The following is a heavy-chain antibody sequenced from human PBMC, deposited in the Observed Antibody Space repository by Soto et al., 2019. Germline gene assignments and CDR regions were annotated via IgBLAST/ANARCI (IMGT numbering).Heavy chain of an antibody. Sequence: QVQLQESGPELVKPSETLSLTCTVSGGSVSSGSYYWTWIRQSPGKGLEWMGYILSSGSTDYNPSLKRRVTISVDTSKNEFSLKLRSVTAADTAVYYCARQLIAAAQYYFDYWGQGMLVTVSS. CDR1: GGSVSSGSYY. CDR3: ARQLIAAAQYYFDY. D-gene: IGHD6-13*01. V-gene: IGHV4-61*01. J-gene: IGHJ4*02. CDR2: ILSSGST.